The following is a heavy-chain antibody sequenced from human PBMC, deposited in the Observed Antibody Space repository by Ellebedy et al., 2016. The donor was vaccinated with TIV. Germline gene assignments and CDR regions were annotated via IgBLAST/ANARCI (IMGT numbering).Heavy chain of an antibody. CDR1: GYTFGTYG. J-gene: IGHJ4*02. CDR2: IAPNDGRT. D-gene: IGHD1-26*01. V-gene: IGHV1-18*01. CDR3: ARGEVLLDY. Sequence: AASVKVSCKTSGYTFGTYGITWVRQAPGQGLDWMGWIAPNDGRTNYVQKLQGRVTITTDTSTSTAYMELRSLRSEDTAVYYCARGEVLLDYWGQGTLVTVSP.